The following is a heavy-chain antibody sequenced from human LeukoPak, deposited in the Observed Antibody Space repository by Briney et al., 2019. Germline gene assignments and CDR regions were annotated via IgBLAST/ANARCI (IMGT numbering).Heavy chain of an antibody. V-gene: IGHV4-59*08. Sequence: PSETLSLTCTVSGDSISSHYWYWIRQPPGKGLERIGCVSDSEGSNYNPSLASRVTISMDTSKNQFSLKLTSMSAADTAVYYCARRVCSSITCNIPPGNWFDTWGQGTLVTVSS. CDR1: GDSISSHY. J-gene: IGHJ5*02. CDR3: ARRVCSSITCNIPPGNWFDT. D-gene: IGHD2/OR15-2a*01. CDR2: VSDSEGS.